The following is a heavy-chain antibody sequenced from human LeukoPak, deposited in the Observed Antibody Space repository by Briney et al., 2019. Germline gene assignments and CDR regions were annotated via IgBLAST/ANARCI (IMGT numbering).Heavy chain of an antibody. CDR2: INWNGGST. V-gene: IGHV3-20*04. D-gene: IGHD6-6*01. J-gene: IGHJ2*01. CDR1: GFTLDDYG. Sequence: PGGSLRLACAASGFTLDDYGMSWVRQAPGERLGWVSGINWNGGSTGYAGSVKGRFTISRHSAKNSLYMQMNSMSEEDMALYSCARDQGSSSSWYFDLWGRGTLVTVSS. CDR3: ARDQGSSSSWYFDL.